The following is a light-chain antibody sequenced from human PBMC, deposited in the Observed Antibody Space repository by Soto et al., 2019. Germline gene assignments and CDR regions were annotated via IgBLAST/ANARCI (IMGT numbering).Light chain of an antibody. V-gene: IGKV3-20*01. CDR2: HTS. CDR1: QSVGGS. CDR3: QQYESSPRT. Sequence: VMTQSPATLSVSPWERATLSGRASQSVGGSLAWYQQRPGQAPRLLVYHTSNRATGIPDRFSASGSGTDFTLTISRLEPEDFAVYYCQQYESSPRTFGQGTKVDIK. J-gene: IGKJ1*01.